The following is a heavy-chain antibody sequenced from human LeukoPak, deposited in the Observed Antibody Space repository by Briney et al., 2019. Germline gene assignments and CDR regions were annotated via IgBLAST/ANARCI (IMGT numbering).Heavy chain of an antibody. V-gene: IGHV3-23*01. CDR2: ISGSGGST. CDR3: AKDISTTGTYNWFDP. Sequence: GGSLRLSCAASGFTFSSYAMTWVRQAPGKGLEWVSAISGSGGSTYYADSVKGRFTISRDNSKNTLYLQMNSLRAEDTAVYYCAKDISTTGTYNWFDPWGQGTLVTVSS. D-gene: IGHD1-1*01. CDR1: GFTFSSYA. J-gene: IGHJ5*02.